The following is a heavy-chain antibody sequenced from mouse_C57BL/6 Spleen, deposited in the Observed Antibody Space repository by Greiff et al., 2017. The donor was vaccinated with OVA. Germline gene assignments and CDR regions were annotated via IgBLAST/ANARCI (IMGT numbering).Heavy chain of an antibody. Sequence: QVHVKQPGTELVKPGASVKLSCKASGYTFTSYWMHWVKQRPGQGLEWIGNINPSNGGTNYNEKFKSKATLTVDKSSSTAYMQLSSLTSEDSAVYYCARFYDGYPYAMDYWGQGTSVTVSS. CDR2: INPSNGGT. CDR1: GYTFTSYW. V-gene: IGHV1-53*01. D-gene: IGHD2-3*01. J-gene: IGHJ4*01. CDR3: ARFYDGYPYAMDY.